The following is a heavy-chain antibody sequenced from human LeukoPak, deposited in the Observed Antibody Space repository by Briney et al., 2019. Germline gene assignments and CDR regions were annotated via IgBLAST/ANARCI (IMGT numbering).Heavy chain of an antibody. J-gene: IGHJ4*02. D-gene: IGHD3-10*01. CDR2: IYYSGST. Sequence: PSETLSLTCTVSGGSISSYYWSWIRQPPEKGLEWIGYIYYSGSTNYNPSLKSRVTISVDTSKNQFSLKLSSVTAADTAVYYCARGRFYGSGSPLLDYWGQGTLVTVSS. V-gene: IGHV4-59*01. CDR1: GGSISSYY. CDR3: ARGRFYGSGSPLLDY.